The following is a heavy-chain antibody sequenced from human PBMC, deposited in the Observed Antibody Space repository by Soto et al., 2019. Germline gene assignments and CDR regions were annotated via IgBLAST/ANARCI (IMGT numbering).Heavy chain of an antibody. Sequence: QVYLVQSGAEVKKPGSSVKISCKASGGIFSSNTINWVRQAAGKGLEWMGGMIPLFGTANYAEKFQGRVTITADKYTKTEYMELTSLRSEDTAVYYCASKAACGGDCYAFDSWGQGTLVTVSS. CDR1: GGIFSSNT. CDR3: ASKAACGGDCYAFDS. D-gene: IGHD2-21*02. CDR2: MIPLFGTA. J-gene: IGHJ4*02. V-gene: IGHV1-69*06.